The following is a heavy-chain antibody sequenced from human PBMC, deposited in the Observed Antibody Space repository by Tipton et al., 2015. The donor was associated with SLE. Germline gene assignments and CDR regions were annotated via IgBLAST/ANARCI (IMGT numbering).Heavy chain of an antibody. CDR1: GGSISRYY. Sequence: TLSLTCTVSGGSISRYYWGWIRQPAGEGLEWIGRIYTSGSTIYNPSLKSRVTLSVDTSKNQFSLKLTSVTAADTAVYYCARDGGTARYGMDVWGQGTTVTVSS. J-gene: IGHJ6*02. V-gene: IGHV4-4*07. CDR3: ARDGGTARYGMDV. D-gene: IGHD6-6*01. CDR2: IYTSGST.